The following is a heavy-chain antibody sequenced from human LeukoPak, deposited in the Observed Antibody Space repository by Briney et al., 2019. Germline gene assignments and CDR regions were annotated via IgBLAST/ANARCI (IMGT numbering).Heavy chain of an antibody. V-gene: IGHV4-34*01. CDR1: GGSFSGYY. CDR2: INHSGST. Sequence: SETLSLTCAVYGGSFSGYYWNWIRQPPGKGLEWIGEINHSGSTNYNPSLKSRVTISVDTSKNQFSLKLSSVTAADTAVYYCAYSTVVTRGYYWGQGTLVTVSS. CDR3: AYSTVVTRGYY. J-gene: IGHJ4*02. D-gene: IGHD4-23*01.